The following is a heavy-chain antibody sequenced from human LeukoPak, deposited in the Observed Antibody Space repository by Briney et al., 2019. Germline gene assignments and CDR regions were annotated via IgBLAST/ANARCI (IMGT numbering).Heavy chain of an antibody. D-gene: IGHD2-2*01. CDR1: GGNFISSA. V-gene: IGHV1-18*01. CDR2: ISAYNGNT. Sequence: GASVKVSCRTSGGNFISSASTWVRQAPAQGREGMGWISAYNGNTNYAQKLQGRVTMTTDTSTSKAYMELRRLRSDDSAVYYCARVKGGYCSSTSCYDYYYYGMDVWGQGNTVTVSS. J-gene: IGHJ6*02. CDR3: ARVKGGYCSSTSCYDYYYYGMDV.